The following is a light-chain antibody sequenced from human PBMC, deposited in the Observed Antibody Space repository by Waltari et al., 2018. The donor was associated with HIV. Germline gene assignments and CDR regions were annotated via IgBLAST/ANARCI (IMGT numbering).Light chain of an antibody. Sequence: AVVTQEPSLTVSPGGTVTLTCGSSTGAVTSGHYPYWFQQKPGQAPRTRIFATTNTHAWTPARFSGSLLGGKAALTLSGAQAEEEAEYYCLLSYSGARVFGGGTKLTVL. CDR1: TGAVTSGHY. J-gene: IGLJ2*01. V-gene: IGLV7-46*01. CDR3: LLSYSGARV. CDR2: ATT.